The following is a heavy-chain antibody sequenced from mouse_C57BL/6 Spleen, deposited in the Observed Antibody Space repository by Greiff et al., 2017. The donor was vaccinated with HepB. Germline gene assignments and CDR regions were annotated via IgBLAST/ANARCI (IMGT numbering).Heavy chain of an antibody. CDR1: GYAFSSSW. V-gene: IGHV1-82*01. CDR2: IYPGDGDT. Sequence: QVQLQQSGPELVKPGASVKISCKASGYAFSSSWMNWVKQRPGKGLEWIGRIYPGDGDTNYNGKFKGKATLTADKSSSTAYMQLSSLTSEDSAVYFCARYRFEGGYAMDDWGQGTSVTVSS. CDR3: ARYRFEGGYAMDD. J-gene: IGHJ4*01.